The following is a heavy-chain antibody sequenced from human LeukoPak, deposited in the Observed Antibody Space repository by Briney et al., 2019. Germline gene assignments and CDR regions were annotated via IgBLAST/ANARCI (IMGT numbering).Heavy chain of an antibody. V-gene: IGHV3-21*01. D-gene: IGHD3-9*01. CDR2: ISSSSSYI. J-gene: IGHJ5*02. CDR1: GFTFSSYS. CDR3: ARDSRQYYDILTGYYRNWFDP. Sequence: TGGSLGLSCAASGFTFSSYSMNWVRQAPGKGLEWVSSISSSSSYIYYADSVKGRFTISRDNAKNSLYLQMNSLRAEDTAVYYCARDSRQYYDILTGYYRNWFDPWGQGTLVTVSS.